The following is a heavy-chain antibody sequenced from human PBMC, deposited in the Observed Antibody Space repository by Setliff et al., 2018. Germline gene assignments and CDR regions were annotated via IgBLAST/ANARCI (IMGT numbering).Heavy chain of an antibody. J-gene: IGHJ4*01. D-gene: IGHD3-3*01. Sequence: GGSLRLSCTASGLSYINDWVSWVRQAPGKGLEWLASINPHGSEKYYADSVKGRFTISRDNAKNSLSLQMNSLRVEDTAIYYCAKSPHDFWSGRVFFDYWGQGMLVTVSS. CDR3: AKSPHDFWSGRVFFDY. CDR2: INPHGSEK. CDR1: GLSYINDW. V-gene: IGHV3-7*03.